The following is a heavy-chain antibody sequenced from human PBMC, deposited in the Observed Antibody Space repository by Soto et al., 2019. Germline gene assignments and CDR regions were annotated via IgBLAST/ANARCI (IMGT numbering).Heavy chain of an antibody. V-gene: IGHV3-15*07. J-gene: IGHJ1*01. CDR3: TTRSRSGSYFQH. CDR2: IKSKTDGGTT. Sequence: GSLRLSCAASGFTFSSYGMHWVRQAPGKGLEWVGRIKSKTDGGTTDYAAPVKDKFTISRDDSKNTLYLQMNSLKTEDTAMYYCTTRSRSGSYFQHWGQGTLVTVSS. D-gene: IGHD1-26*01. CDR1: GFTFSSYG.